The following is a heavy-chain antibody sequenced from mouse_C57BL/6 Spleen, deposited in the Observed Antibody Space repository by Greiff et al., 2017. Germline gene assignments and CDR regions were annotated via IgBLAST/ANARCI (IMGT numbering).Heavy chain of an antibody. Sequence: EVKLMESGGDLVKPGGSLKLSCAASGFTFSSYGMSWVRQTPDKRLEWVATISSGGSYTYYPDSVKGRFTISRDNAKNTLYLQMSSLKSEDTAMYYCARHGGGVWFAYWGQGTLVTVSA. CDR3: ARHGGGVWFAY. J-gene: IGHJ3*01. CDR1: GFTFSSYG. V-gene: IGHV5-6*01. CDR2: ISSGGSYT.